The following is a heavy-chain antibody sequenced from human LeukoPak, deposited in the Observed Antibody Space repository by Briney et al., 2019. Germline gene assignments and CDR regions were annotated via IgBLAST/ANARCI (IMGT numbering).Heavy chain of an antibody. CDR2: ISGSSSYI. V-gene: IGHV3-21*01. J-gene: IGHJ4*02. Sequence: PGGSLRLSCAASRFTFSSYSMNWVRQAPGKGLEWVSSISGSSSYIYYADSVKGRFTISRDNSKNTLYLQMNSLRAEDTAVYYCAKDRRGQWHYYFDYWGQGTLVTVSS. CDR1: RFTFSSYS. CDR3: AKDRRGQWHYYFDY. D-gene: IGHD6-19*01.